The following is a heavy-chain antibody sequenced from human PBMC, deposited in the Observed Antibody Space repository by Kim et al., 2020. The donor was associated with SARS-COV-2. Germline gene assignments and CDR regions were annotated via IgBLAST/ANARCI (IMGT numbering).Heavy chain of an antibody. Sequence: SETLSLTCTVSGGSISSYYWSWIRQPPGKGLEWIGYIYYIGSTNYNPSLKSRVTISVDTSKNQFSLKLSSVTAADTAVYYCARGGYVWGSYRPTYYFDYWGQGTLVTVSS. CDR1: GGSISSYY. V-gene: IGHV4-59*13. CDR2: IYYIGST. D-gene: IGHD3-16*02. CDR3: ARGGYVWGSYRPTYYFDY. J-gene: IGHJ4*02.